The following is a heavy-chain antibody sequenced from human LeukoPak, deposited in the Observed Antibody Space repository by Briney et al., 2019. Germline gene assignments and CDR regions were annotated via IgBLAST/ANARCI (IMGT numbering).Heavy chain of an antibody. CDR1: GFTFSSYA. D-gene: IGHD2-2*01. V-gene: IGHV3-30-3*01. CDR3: AREDIVVVPAAQYYYYYGMDV. CDR2: ISYDGSNK. J-gene: IGHJ6*02. Sequence: PGGSLRLSCAASGFTFSSYAMHWVRQAPGKGLEWVAVISYDGSNKYYADSVRGRFTISRDNSKNTLYLQMNSLRAEDTAVYYCAREDIVVVPAAQYYYYYGMDVWGQGTTVTVSS.